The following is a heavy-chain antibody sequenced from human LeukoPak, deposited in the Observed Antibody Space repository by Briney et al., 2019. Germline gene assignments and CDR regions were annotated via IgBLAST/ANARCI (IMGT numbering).Heavy chain of an antibody. D-gene: IGHD3-3*01. V-gene: IGHV3-64D*09. CDR3: VKDPPPPNYDFWSRAWFDP. CDR1: GFTFSSYA. J-gene: IGHJ5*02. CDR2: IRSNGGST. Sequence: GGSLRLSCSASGFTFSSYAMHWVRQAPGQGLEYVSAIRSNGGSTYYADSVKGRFTISRDNSKNTLYLQMSSLRAEDTAVYYCVKDPPPPNYDFWSRAWFDPWGQGTLVTVSS.